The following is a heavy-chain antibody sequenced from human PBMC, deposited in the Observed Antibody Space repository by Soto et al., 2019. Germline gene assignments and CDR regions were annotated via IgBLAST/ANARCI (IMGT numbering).Heavy chain of an antibody. V-gene: IGHV4-59*08. D-gene: IGHD5-18*01. Sequence: QVQLQESGPGRVKPSETLSLTYTVSGVTIRNYYWSLIRQPPGKGLEWIEQVYYSASTNYNHSLKSRINLTVGMPKNQFSLKLVSANHADTIVYYCARHTAMVIFDYWGQGTLVTVSS. J-gene: IGHJ4*02. CDR3: ARHTAMVIFDY. CDR2: VYYSAST. CDR1: GVTIRNYY.